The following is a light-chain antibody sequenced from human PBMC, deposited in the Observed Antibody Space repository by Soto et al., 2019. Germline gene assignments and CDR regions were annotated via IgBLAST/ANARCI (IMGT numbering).Light chain of an antibody. CDR2: GGS. V-gene: IGKV2-28*01. Sequence: DIVMTQSPLSLTVTPGEPASISCRSSQALLRSNGYNYFNWYLQRPGQSPHLLIYGGSNVAPGVPDRFSGSGSGTDFTLKISRVEADDVGVYYCMQYSRAPMTFGQGTKVDIK. J-gene: IGKJ1*01. CDR1: QALLRSNGYNY. CDR3: MQYSRAPMT.